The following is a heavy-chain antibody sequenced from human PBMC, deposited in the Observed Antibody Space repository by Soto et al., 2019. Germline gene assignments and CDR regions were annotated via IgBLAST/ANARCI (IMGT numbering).Heavy chain of an antibody. CDR2: IRSSSNTK. CDR1: GFTFSSYG. CDR3: ARDPRYYDFWSGNSYFDY. J-gene: IGHJ4*02. D-gene: IGHD3-3*01. V-gene: IGHV3-48*02. Sequence: TGGSLRLSCAASGFTFSSYGMNWVRQAPGKGLEWVSYIRSSSNTKYYADSVKGRFTISRDNAKNSLYLQMNSLRDEDTAVYYCARDPRYYDFWSGNSYFDYWGQGTQVTVSS.